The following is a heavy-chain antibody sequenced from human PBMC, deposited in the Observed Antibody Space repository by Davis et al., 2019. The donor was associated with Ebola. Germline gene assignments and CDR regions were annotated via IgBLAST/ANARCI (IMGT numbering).Heavy chain of an antibody. V-gene: IGHV6-1*01. Sequence: SQTLSLTCAISGDSVSSNSAAWNWIRQSPSRGLEWLGRTYYRSKWYNDYAVSVKSRITINPDTSKNQFSLKLSSVTAADTAVYYCARAMDSGYGGQDYYYYGMDVWGQGTTVTVSS. D-gene: IGHD5-12*01. CDR2: TYYRSKWYN. J-gene: IGHJ6*02. CDR1: GDSVSSNSAA. CDR3: ARAMDSGYGGQDYYYYGMDV.